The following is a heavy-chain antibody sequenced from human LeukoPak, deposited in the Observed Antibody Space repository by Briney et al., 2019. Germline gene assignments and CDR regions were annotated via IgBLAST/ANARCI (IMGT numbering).Heavy chain of an antibody. V-gene: IGHV3-48*03. CDR1: GFTFSTYE. CDR2: ISSSGSTI. J-gene: IGHJ4*02. CDR3: ARVCVSGWTECMDY. Sequence: GGSLRLSCAASGFTFSTYEMNWVRQAPGKGLEWVSYISSSGSTIYYADSVKGRFTISRDNAKNSLYLQMNSLRAEDTAVYYCARVCVSGWTECMDYWGQGTLVTVSS. D-gene: IGHD6-19*01.